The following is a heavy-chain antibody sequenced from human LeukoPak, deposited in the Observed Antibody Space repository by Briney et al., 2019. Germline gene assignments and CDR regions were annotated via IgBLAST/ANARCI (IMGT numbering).Heavy chain of an antibody. V-gene: IGHV1-2*02. D-gene: IGHD4-17*01. CDR3: ARGDHYGPVEYYFDY. Sequence: ASVKVSCKASGYTFTGYYMHWVRQAPGQGLEWMGWINPNSGGTNYAQKFQGRVTMTRDTSISTAYMELSRLRSDDTAVYYCARGDHYGPVEYYFDYWGQGTLVTVSS. J-gene: IGHJ4*02. CDR2: INPNSGGT. CDR1: GYTFTGYY.